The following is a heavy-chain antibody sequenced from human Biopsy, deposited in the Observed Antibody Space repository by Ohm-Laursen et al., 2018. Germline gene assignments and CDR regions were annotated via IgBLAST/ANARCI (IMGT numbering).Heavy chain of an antibody. J-gene: IGHJ6*02. CDR3: ARDSGILNYGNFKYYHYYGMDV. Sequence: SETLSLTCIVSGDPATKYYWSWIRQPPGKGLEWIGHIYYSVMTNYNPSLQSRVSISVDTSRNQVSLTLSSVTAADTAVYYCARDSGILNYGNFKYYHYYGMDVWGQGTKVTVSS. V-gene: IGHV4-59*02. CDR1: GDPATKYY. CDR2: IYYSVMT. D-gene: IGHD4-11*01.